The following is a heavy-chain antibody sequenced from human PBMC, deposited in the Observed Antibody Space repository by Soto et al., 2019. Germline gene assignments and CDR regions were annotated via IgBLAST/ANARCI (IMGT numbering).Heavy chain of an antibody. CDR1: GYTFNSYG. Sequence: QVQLVQSGTEVKKPGASVKVSCKASGYTFNSYGISWVRQAPGQGLEWMGWNSPYDDNTNNAQNRHGRVTMTTDTSTRTAYMELRSLRSEDTAVYYCAGGGYYDSSGSRNYHYYGMDAWGQGTTVTVS. V-gene: IGHV1-18*01. CDR2: NSPYDDNT. D-gene: IGHD3-22*01. J-gene: IGHJ6*02. CDR3: AGGGYYDSSGSRNYHYYGMDA.